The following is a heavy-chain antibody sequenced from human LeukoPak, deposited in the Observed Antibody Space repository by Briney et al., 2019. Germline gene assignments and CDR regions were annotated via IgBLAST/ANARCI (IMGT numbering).Heavy chain of an antibody. J-gene: IGHJ6*03. V-gene: IGHV1-69*13. CDR1: GGTFSSYA. D-gene: IGHD2-2*01. Sequence: SVKVSCKASGGTFSSYAISWVRQAPGQGLEWMGGIIPIIGTANYAQKFQGRVTITADESTSTAYMELSSLRSEDKAVYYCAXAAALYYYMDVWGKGTTVTISS. CDR2: IIPIIGTA. CDR3: AXAAALYYYMDV.